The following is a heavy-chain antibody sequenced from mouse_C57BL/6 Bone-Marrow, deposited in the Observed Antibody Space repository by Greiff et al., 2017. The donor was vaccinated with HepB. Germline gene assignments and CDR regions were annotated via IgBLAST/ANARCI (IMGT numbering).Heavy chain of an antibody. J-gene: IGHJ2*01. CDR1: GFNIKDDY. CDR3: TGETTFFDY. D-gene: IGHD2-12*01. CDR2: IDPENGDT. Sequence: DVKLVESGAELVRPGASVKLSCTASGFNIKDDYMHWVKQRPEQGLEWIGWIDPENGDTEYASKFQGKATITADTSSNTAYLQRSSLTSEDTAVYYCTGETTFFDYWGQGTTLTVSS. V-gene: IGHV14-4*01.